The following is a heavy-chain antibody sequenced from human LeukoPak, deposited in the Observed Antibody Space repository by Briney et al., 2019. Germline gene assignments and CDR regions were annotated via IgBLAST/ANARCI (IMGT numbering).Heavy chain of an antibody. CDR1: GDSVSDTIYY. D-gene: IGHD3-9*01. Sequence: SETLSLTCTVSGDSVSDTIYYWGWIRQPPGQGLQWIGNIYYTGSTYYNPSLRSRVTMSVDTSKNQFSLKMSSVTAADTAGYYCARLRKGLFFDFFFDFGGKGTLLTVPS. CDR3: ARLRKGLFFDFFFDF. V-gene: IGHV4-39*01. J-gene: IGHJ4*02. CDR2: IYYTGST.